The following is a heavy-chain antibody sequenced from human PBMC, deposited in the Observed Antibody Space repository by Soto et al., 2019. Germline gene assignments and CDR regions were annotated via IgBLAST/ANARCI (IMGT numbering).Heavy chain of an antibody. D-gene: IGHD6-6*01. CDR2: INPSGGST. CDR3: ARIEYSSSGDYYGMDV. CDR1: GYTFTSYY. J-gene: IGHJ6*02. V-gene: IGHV1-46*01. Sequence: ASVKVSCKASGYTFTSYYMHWVRQAPGQGLEWMGIINPSGGSTSYAQKLQGRVTMTRDTSTSTVYMELSSLRSEDTAVYYCARIEYSSSGDYYGMDVWGQGTTVTVSS.